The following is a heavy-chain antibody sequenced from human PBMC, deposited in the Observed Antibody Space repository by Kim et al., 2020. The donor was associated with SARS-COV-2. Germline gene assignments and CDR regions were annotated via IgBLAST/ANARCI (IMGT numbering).Heavy chain of an antibody. V-gene: IGHV1-18*04. J-gene: IGHJ6*02. Sequence: ASVKVSCKASGYSFSNYGISWVRQAPGQGFEWMGWISAYNGNTNYAQQLRGRVTMTTDTSTNTAYMDLRSLRSDDTAIYYCARVYCSGGTCYFDVWGQGTTVTVSS. CDR1: GYSFSNYG. CDR2: ISAYNGNT. CDR3: ARVYCSGGTCYFDV. D-gene: IGHD2-15*01.